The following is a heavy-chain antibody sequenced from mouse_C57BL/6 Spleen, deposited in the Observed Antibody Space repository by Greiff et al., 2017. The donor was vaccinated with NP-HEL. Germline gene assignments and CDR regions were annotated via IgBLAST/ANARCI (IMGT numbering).Heavy chain of an antibody. CDR1: GYTFTSYW. CDR3: AKNYDSEAY. D-gene: IGHD2-4*01. J-gene: IGHJ2*01. CDR2: IHPNSGST. V-gene: IGHV1-64*01. Sequence: QVQLQQPGAELVKPGASVKLSCKASGYTFTSYWMHWVKQRPGQGLEWIGMIHPNSGSTNYNEKFKSKATLTVDKSSSTAYMHLSSLTSEDSAVYYCAKNYDSEAYWGQGTTLTVSS.